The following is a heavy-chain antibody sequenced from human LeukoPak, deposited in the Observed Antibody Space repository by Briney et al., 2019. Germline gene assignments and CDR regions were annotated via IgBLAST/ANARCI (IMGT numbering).Heavy chain of an antibody. V-gene: IGHV3-64D*06. J-gene: IGHJ4*02. CDR3: EKDLGQQWLVSYFDY. CDR2: ISSNGGNT. CDR1: GFTFSSYA. Sequence: PGGSLRLSCSAYGFTFSSYAMHWVRQAPGKGLEYVSAISSNGGNTYYADYVKGRFTSARDNSKTSLYLQMRSLRAEDTAEYYCEKDLGQQWLVSYFDYWGQGTLVTVSS. D-gene: IGHD6-19*01.